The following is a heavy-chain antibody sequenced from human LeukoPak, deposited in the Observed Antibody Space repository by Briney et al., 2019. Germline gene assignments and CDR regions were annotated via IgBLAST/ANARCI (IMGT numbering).Heavy chain of an antibody. D-gene: IGHD6-19*01. CDR3: ARARMAWLDDAFDI. Sequence: ASVKVSCKASGYTFTGYYMHWVRQAPGQGLEWMGWINPNGGGTNYAQKFQGRVTMTRDTSISTAYMELSRLRSEDTAVYYCARARMAWLDDAFDIWGQGTMVTVSS. CDR1: GYTFTGYY. J-gene: IGHJ3*02. V-gene: IGHV1-2*02. CDR2: INPNGGGT.